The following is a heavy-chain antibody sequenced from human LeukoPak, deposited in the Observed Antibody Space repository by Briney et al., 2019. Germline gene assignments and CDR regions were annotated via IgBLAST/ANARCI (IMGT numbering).Heavy chain of an antibody. V-gene: IGHV4-39*01. CDR1: GGSISSSSYY. J-gene: IGHJ6*03. Sequence: PSETLSLTCTVSGGSISSSSYYWGWIRQPPGKGLEWIGSIYYSGSTYYNPSLKSRVTISVDTSKNQFSLKLSSVTAADTAVYYCARQTGYSHGPNYYYYMDVWGKGTTVTVSS. CDR2: IYYSGST. CDR3: ARQTGYSHGPNYYYYMDV. D-gene: IGHD5-18*01.